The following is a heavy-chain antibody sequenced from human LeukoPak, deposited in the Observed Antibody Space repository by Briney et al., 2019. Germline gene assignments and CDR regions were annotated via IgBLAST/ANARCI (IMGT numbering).Heavy chain of an antibody. CDR3: ARDSGYGDHESFDY. CDR2: IKQDGSEK. D-gene: IGHD4-17*01. CDR1: GFIFSRYW. Sequence: GGSLRLSCAASGFIFSRYWMSCVRQAPGKGLEWVANIKQDGSEKYYVDSVKGRFTVSRDNGKNSLYLQMNSLRAEDTAMYYCARDSGYGDHESFDYWGQGTLVTVSS. J-gene: IGHJ4*02. V-gene: IGHV3-7*01.